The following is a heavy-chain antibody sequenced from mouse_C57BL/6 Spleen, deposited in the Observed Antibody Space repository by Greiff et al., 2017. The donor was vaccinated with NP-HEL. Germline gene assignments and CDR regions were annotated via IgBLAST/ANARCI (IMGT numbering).Heavy chain of an antibody. CDR1: GFSLTSYG. J-gene: IGHJ4*01. D-gene: IGHD1-1*01. Sequence: QVQLKQSGPGLVQPSQSLSITCTVSGFSLTSYGVHWVRQSPGKGLEWLGVIWRGGSTDYNAAFMSRLSITKDNSKSQVFFKMNSLQADDTAIYYCAKKGGSSPHYYAMDYWGQGTSVTVSS. CDR3: AKKGGSSPHYYAMDY. V-gene: IGHV2-5*01. CDR2: IWRGGST.